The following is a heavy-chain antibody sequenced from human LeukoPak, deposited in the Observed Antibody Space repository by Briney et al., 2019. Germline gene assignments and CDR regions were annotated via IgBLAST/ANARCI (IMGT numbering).Heavy chain of an antibody. Sequence: PGGSLRLSCAASGFTFSSYGMHWVRQAPGKGLEWVAVISYDGSNKYYADSVKGRFTISRDNSKNTLYLQMNSLRAEDTAVYYCAKDRLRYFDSAQYWGQGTLVTVSS. CDR2: ISYDGSNK. CDR1: GFTFSSYG. V-gene: IGHV3-30*18. CDR3: AKDRLRYFDSAQY. J-gene: IGHJ4*02. D-gene: IGHD3-9*01.